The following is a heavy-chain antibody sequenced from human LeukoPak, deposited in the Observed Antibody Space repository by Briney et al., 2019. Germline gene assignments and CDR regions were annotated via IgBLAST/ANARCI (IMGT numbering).Heavy chain of an antibody. CDR3: AELGITMIGGV. D-gene: IGHD3-10*02. J-gene: IGHJ6*04. CDR2: ISGNDDST. V-gene: IGHV3-23*01. CDR1: GFTFSTYA. Sequence: GGSLRLSCATSGFTFSTYALTWVRQAPGKGLEWVSTISGNDDSTFHADSVRGRFTISRDKSKNTLYLQMNSLRAEDTAVYYCAELGITMIGGVWGKGTTVTISS.